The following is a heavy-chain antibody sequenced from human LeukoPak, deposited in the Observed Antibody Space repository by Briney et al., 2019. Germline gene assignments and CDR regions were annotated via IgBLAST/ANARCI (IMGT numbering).Heavy chain of an antibody. CDR1: GSSISSGYF. J-gene: IGHJ6*03. V-gene: IGHV4-38-2*01. D-gene: IGHD3-3*01. Sequence: SETLSLTCAVSGSSISSGYFWGRIRQPPGKGLEWIGSINHSGTTYCNPSLKSRVTMSVDTSKNQLSLNVTSVTAADTAVYYCARVGGITIFGGASITPNYYMDVWGKGTTVIVSS. CDR3: ARVGGITIFGGASITPNYYMDV. CDR2: INHSGTT.